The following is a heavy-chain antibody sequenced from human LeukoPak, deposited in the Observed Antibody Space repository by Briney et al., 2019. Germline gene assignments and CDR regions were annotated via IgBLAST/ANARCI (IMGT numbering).Heavy chain of an antibody. CDR2: IYYSGST. D-gene: IGHD4-17*01. Sequence: PSETLSLTCTVSGGSISSGSYYWGWIRQPPGKGLEWIGSIYYSGSTYYNPSLKSRVTISVDTSKNQFSLKLSSVTAADTAVYYCARADSVTTLTFDIWGQGTMVTVSS. CDR3: ARADSVTTLTFDI. CDR1: GGSISSGSYY. V-gene: IGHV4-39*07. J-gene: IGHJ3*02.